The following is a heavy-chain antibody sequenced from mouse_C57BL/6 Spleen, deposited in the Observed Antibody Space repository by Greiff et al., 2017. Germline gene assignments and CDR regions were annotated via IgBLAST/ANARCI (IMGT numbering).Heavy chain of an antibody. CDR1: GYTFTSYT. CDR3: ARAGCYYDYEDWFAY. D-gene: IGHD2-4*01. V-gene: IGHV1-4*01. CDR2: INPSSGYT. Sequence: VQLQESGAELARPGASVKMSCKASGYTFTSYTMHWVKQRPGPGLEWIGYINPSSGYTKYNQKFKDKATLTADKSSITAYMQLSSLTSEDSAVXYCARAGCYYDYEDWFAYWGQGTLVTVSA. J-gene: IGHJ3*01.